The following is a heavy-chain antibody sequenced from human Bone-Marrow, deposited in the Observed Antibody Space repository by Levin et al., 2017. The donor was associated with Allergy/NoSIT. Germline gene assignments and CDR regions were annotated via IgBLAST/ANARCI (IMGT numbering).Heavy chain of an antibody. CDR1: GFTLSSYE. Sequence: SLKISCAASGFTLSSYEMNWVRQAPGKGLEWISYISSSSSSMYYVDSVKGRFTISRDNAKNSLYLQTHSLRAEDTAVYFCARATSSWYPIDYWGQGTLVTVSS. D-gene: IGHD6-13*01. CDR3: ARATSSWYPIDY. J-gene: IGHJ4*02. CDR2: ISSSSSSM. V-gene: IGHV3-48*03.